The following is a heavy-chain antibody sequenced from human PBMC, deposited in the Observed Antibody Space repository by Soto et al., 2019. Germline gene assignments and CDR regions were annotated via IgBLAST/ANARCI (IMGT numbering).Heavy chain of an antibody. CDR3: ARVRFNMVRGVHDAFDI. Sequence: QVQLVESGGGVVQPGRSLRLSCAASGFTFSSYAMHWVRQAPGKGLEWVAVISYDGSNKYYADSVKGRFTISRDNSKNTLYLQMNSLRAEDTAVYYCARVRFNMVRGVHDAFDIWGQGTMVTVSS. CDR1: GFTFSSYA. CDR2: ISYDGSNK. V-gene: IGHV3-30-3*01. J-gene: IGHJ3*02. D-gene: IGHD3-10*01.